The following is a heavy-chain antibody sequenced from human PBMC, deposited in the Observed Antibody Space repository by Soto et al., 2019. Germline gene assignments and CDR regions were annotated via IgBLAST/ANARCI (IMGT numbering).Heavy chain of an antibody. CDR2: IYYSGST. V-gene: IGHV4-31*03. CDR3: ARFDFRYYFDY. Sequence: PSETLSLTCTVSGGSISSGGYYWSWIRQHPGKGLEWIGYIYYSGSTYHNPSLKSRVTISVDTSKNQFSLKLSSVTAADTAVYYCARFDFRYYFDYWGQGTLVTVSS. J-gene: IGHJ4*02. CDR1: GGSISSGGYY. D-gene: IGHD3-3*01.